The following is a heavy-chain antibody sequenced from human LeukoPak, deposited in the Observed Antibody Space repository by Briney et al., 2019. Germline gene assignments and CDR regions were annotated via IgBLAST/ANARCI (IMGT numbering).Heavy chain of an antibody. CDR2: ISGSGGST. J-gene: IGHJ4*02. D-gene: IGHD6-19*01. CDR1: GFTFSSYA. V-gene: IGHV3-23*01. CDR3: AEDFTAVAKYYFDY. Sequence: GGSLRLPCAASGFTFSSYAMSWVRQAPGKGLEWVSAISGSGGSTYYADSVKGRFTISRDNSKNTLYLQMNSLRAEDTAVYYCAEDFTAVAKYYFDYWGQGTLVTVSS.